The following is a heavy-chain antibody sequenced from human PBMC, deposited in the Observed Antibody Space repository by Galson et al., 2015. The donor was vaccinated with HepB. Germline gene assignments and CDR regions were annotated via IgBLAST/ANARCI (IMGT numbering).Heavy chain of an antibody. J-gene: IGHJ4*02. D-gene: IGHD2-15*01. CDR3: ARVIMEYCSGGSCYSFHFDY. CDR1: GFTFSDYY. CDR2: ISSSGSTI. Sequence: SLRLSCAASGFTFSDYYVSWIRQAPGKGLEWVSYISSSGSTIYYADSVKGRFTISRDNAKNSLYLQMNSLRAEDTAVYYCARVIMEYCSGGSCYSFHFDYWGQGTLVTVSS. V-gene: IGHV3-11*01.